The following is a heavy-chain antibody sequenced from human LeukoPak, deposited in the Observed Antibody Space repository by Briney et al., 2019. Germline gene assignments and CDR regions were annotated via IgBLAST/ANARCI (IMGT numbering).Heavy chain of an antibody. CDR1: GGSISSSYYY. CDR3: ARGATYYYDSSGHDY. CDR2: IHYSGST. V-gene: IGHV4-39*07. Sequence: SETLSLTCTVSGGSISSSYYYWGWIRQPPGKGLEWIGSIHYSGSTYYNPSLKSRVTISVDTSKNQFSLQLSSVTAADTAVYYCARGATYYYDSSGHDYWGQGTLVTVSS. D-gene: IGHD3-22*01. J-gene: IGHJ4*02.